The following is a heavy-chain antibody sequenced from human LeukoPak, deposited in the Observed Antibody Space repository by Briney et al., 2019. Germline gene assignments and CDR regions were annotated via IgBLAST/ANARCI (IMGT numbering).Heavy chain of an antibody. J-gene: IGHJ4*02. D-gene: IGHD5-18*01. CDR1: GGSITSYY. V-gene: IGHV4-59*01. CDR2: IYYSGST. CDR3: ARENGYRYDY. Sequence: SETLSLTCTVSGGSITSYYWSWIRQPPGKGLEWIGSIYYSGSTNYNPSLKSRVTISVDTSKNQFSLKLSSVTAADTALYYCARENGYRYDYWGQGTLVTVSS.